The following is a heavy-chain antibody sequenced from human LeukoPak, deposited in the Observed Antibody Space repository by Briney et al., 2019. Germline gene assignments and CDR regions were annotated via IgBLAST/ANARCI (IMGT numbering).Heavy chain of an antibody. CDR2: IYHSGST. V-gene: IGHV4-4*02. J-gene: IGHJ6*02. Sequence: SGTLSLTCAVSGGSISSSNWWSWVRQPPGKGLEWIGEIYHSGSTNYNPSLKSRVTISVDKSKNQFSLKLSSVTAADTAVYYCARTPYYYGSGSYYAGYYYYYGMDVWGQGTTVTVSS. CDR1: GGSISSSNW. CDR3: ARTPYYYGSGSYYAGYYYYYGMDV. D-gene: IGHD3-10*01.